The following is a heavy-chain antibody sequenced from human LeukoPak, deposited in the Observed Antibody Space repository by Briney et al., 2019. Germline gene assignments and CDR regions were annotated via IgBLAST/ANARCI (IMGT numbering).Heavy chain of an antibody. CDR1: GYTFTGYY. CDR2: INPSGGST. CDR3: ARVEWMGRMDY. Sequence: ASVKVSCKASGYTFTGYYMHWVRQAPGQGLEWMGIINPSGGSTSYAQKFQGRVTMTRDTSTSTVYMELSSLRSEDTAVYYCARVEWMGRMDYWGQGTLITVSS. D-gene: IGHD3-3*01. J-gene: IGHJ4*02. V-gene: IGHV1-46*01.